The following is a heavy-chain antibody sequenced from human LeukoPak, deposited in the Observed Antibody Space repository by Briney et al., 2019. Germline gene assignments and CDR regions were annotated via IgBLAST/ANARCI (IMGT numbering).Heavy chain of an antibody. J-gene: IGHJ3*02. V-gene: IGHV5-51*01. CDR3: ARLSGSYYSAFDI. Sequence: GESLKISCKGSGYSFTSYWIGWVRQMPGKGLEGMGIFYPGDSDNRHDPSFQGQVTISAAKSINTAYLQWRSPKASDTAMYYCARLSGSYYSAFDIWCQGTMVTVSS. CDR2: FYPGDSDN. CDR1: GYSFTSYW. D-gene: IGHD1-26*01.